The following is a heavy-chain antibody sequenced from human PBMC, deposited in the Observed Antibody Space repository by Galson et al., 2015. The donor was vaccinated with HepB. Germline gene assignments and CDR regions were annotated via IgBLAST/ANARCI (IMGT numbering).Heavy chain of an antibody. J-gene: IGHJ2*01. CDR1: GGTFSSYA. D-gene: IGHD3-16*01. V-gene: IGHV1-69*06. CDR3: ATPPVGMLIPVWYFDL. Sequence: SVKVSCKASGGTFSSYAISWVRQAPGQGLEWMGGIIPIFGTANYAQKFQGRVTITADKSTSTAYMELSSLRSEDTAVYYCATPPVGMLIPVWYFDLWGRGTPVTVSS. CDR2: IIPIFGTA.